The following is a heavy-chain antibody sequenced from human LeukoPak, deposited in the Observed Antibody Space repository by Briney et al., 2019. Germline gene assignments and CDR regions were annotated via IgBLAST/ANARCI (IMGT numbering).Heavy chain of an antibody. J-gene: IGHJ4*02. CDR1: GFTFSSYA. Sequence: HAGGSLRLSCAASGFTFSSYAMHWVRQAPGKGLEWVAVISYDGSNKYYADSVKGRFTISRDNSKNTLYLQMNSLRGDDTAVYYCARETPYSGTYYDFDYWGQGTLVTVSS. CDR2: ISYDGSNK. D-gene: IGHD1-26*01. CDR3: ARETPYSGTYYDFDY. V-gene: IGHV3-30-3*01.